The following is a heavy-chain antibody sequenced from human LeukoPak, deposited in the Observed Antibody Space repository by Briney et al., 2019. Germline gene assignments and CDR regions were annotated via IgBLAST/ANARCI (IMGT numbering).Heavy chain of an antibody. CDR2: INHSGST. J-gene: IGHJ5*02. Sequence: NASETLSLTCAVYGGSFSGYYWSWIRQPPGEGLEWIGEINHSGSTNYNPSLKSRVTISVDTSKNQFSLKLSSVTAADTAVYYCASKPLRRYYYGSGSYNEPWGQGTLVTVSS. D-gene: IGHD3-10*01. V-gene: IGHV4-34*01. CDR3: ASKPLRRYYYGSGSYNEP. CDR1: GGSFSGYY.